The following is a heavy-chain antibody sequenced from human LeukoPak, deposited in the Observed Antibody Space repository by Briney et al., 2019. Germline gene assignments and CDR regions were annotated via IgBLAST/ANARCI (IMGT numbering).Heavy chain of an antibody. D-gene: IGHD2-15*01. J-gene: IGHJ4*02. Sequence: SETLSLTCAVSGYSISSGYYWGWIRQPPGKGLEWIGSIYHSGSTYYNPSLKSRVTISVDTSKNQFSLKLSSVTAADTAVYYCVSAWWVAGGYFDYWGQGTLVTVSS. V-gene: IGHV4-38-2*01. CDR1: GYSISSGYY. CDR2: IYHSGST. CDR3: VSAWWVAGGYFDY.